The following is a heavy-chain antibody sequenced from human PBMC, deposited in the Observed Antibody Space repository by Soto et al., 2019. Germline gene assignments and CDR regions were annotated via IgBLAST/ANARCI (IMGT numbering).Heavy chain of an antibody. CDR1: GYSFTSYW. D-gene: IGHD6-19*01. J-gene: IGHJ4*02. Sequence: PGESLKISCKGSGYSFTSYWIGWVRQMPGKGLEWMGIIYPGYSDTRYSPSFQGQVTISADKSISTAYLQWSSLKASDTAMYYCARAQFTAVAGTSLDYRRQGTLVTVSS. CDR2: IYPGYSDT. CDR3: ARAQFTAVAGTSLDY. V-gene: IGHV5-51*01.